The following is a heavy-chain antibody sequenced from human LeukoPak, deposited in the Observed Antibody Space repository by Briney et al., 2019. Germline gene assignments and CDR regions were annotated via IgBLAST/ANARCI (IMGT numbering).Heavy chain of an antibody. CDR3: AKDYCSGGSCYSELDAFDI. CDR1: GFIFSNYG. J-gene: IGHJ3*02. CDR2: ISYDGSNK. D-gene: IGHD2-15*01. Sequence: PGGSLRLSCVASGFIFSNYGMHWVRQAPGKGLEWVAVISYDGSNKFYADSVKGRFTISRDNSKNTLYLQMNSLRAEDAAVYYCAKDYCSGGSCYSELDAFDIWGQGTMVTVSS. V-gene: IGHV3-30*18.